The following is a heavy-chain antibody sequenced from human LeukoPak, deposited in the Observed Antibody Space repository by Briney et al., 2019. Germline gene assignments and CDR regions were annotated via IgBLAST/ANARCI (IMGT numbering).Heavy chain of an antibody. V-gene: IGHV1-2*02. D-gene: IGHD3-10*01. J-gene: IGHJ4*02. CDR1: GYTFTYYY. CDR3: ARADGSGSHSGFDY. Sequence: GASVKVSCKAFGYTFTYYYIHWVRQAPGQGLEWMGWINPNSGGTNYAQKFQGRVTMTRDTSISTAYMELSRLRSDDTAVYYCARADGSGSHSGFDYWGQGTLVTVSS. CDR2: INPNSGGT.